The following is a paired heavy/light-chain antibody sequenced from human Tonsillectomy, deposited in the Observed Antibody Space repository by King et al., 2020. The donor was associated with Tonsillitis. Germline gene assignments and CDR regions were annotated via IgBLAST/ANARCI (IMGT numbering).Heavy chain of an antibody. V-gene: IGHV3-21*01. Sequence: EVLLVESGGGLVNPGGSLRLSCAASGFTFSSYSMTWVRQAPGKGLEWVSSVSHSSVYIYYSDSVKGRFTISRDNARNSLFLQMDSLRVEDTGLYYCARDQPPATGLDCWGQGTLVTVSS. CDR3: ARDQPPATGLDC. J-gene: IGHJ4*02. CDR1: GFTFSSYS. CDR2: VSHSSVYI.
Light chain of an antibody. J-gene: IGLJ3*02. CDR3: QSGDSSTSYRV. CDR1: ALAKQY. CDR2: KDS. Sequence: SFDLTQPPSVSVSPGQTARITCSGDALAKQYAYWYQHKAGQAPILVIYKDSERPSAIPGRFSGSSSGTTVTLTISGVQPEDEADYYCQSGDSSTSYRVFGGGTRLTVL. V-gene: IGLV3-25*02.